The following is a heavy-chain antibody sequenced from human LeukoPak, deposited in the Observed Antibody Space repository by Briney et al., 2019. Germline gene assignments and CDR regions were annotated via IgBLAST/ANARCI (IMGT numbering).Heavy chain of an antibody. CDR2: IKSKTDGGTT. CDR3: TTRGKPGWGIDY. D-gene: IGHD7-27*01. J-gene: IGHJ4*02. V-gene: IGHV3-15*01. Sequence: GGSLRLSCAASGFTFSSSAMSWVRQAPGKGLEWVGRIKSKTDGGTTDYAAPVKGRFTISRDDSKNTLYLQMNSLKTEDTAVYYCTTRGKPGWGIDYWGQGTLVTVSS. CDR1: GFTFSSSA.